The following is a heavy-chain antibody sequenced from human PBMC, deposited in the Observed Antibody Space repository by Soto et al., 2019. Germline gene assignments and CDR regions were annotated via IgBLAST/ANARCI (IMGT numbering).Heavy chain of an antibody. J-gene: IGHJ4*02. CDR3: ASTRGSSYDY. CDR2: IYNGGGT. CDR1: GFTVSGNY. D-gene: IGHD6-6*01. V-gene: IGHV3-53*02. Sequence: EVQLVETGGGLIQPGGSLRLSCAASGFTVSGNYMSWVRQAPGKGLEWVSVIYNGGGTYYADSVKGRFTISRDNSKNTVYLQMNSRRAEDTAVYYCASTRGSSYDYWGQGTLVTVSS.